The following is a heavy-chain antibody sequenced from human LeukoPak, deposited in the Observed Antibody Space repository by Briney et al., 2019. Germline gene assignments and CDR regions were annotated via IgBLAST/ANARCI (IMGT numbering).Heavy chain of an antibody. D-gene: IGHD3-16*02. CDR3: ARPSSDYVWGSYPAY. V-gene: IGHV5-51*01. J-gene: IGHJ4*02. CDR2: IYPGDSDT. Sequence: GEPLKISCKGSGYSFTSYWIGWVRQMPGKGLEWMGIIYPGDSDTRYSPSFQGQVTISADKSISTAYLQWSSLKASDTAMYYCARPSSDYVWGSYPAYWGQGTLVTVSS. CDR1: GYSFTSYW.